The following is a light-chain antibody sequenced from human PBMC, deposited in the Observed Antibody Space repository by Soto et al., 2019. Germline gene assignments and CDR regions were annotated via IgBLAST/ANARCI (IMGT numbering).Light chain of an antibody. V-gene: IGLV1-40*01. CDR3: HSYDSSLSGSV. Sequence: QSVLTQPPSVSGAPGRRVTISCTGGNSNIGASYDVHWYQQIPGKAPKLLIYGDNNRPSGVPDRFSGSKSGTSASLAITGLQAEDEADYYCHSYDSSLSGSVFGGGTKLTVL. CDR2: GDN. CDR1: NSNIGASYD. J-gene: IGLJ3*02.